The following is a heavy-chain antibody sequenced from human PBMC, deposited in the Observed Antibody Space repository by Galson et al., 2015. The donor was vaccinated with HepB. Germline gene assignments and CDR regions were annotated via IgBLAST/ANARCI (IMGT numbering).Heavy chain of an antibody. Sequence: SLRLSCAASGFTFSSYWMSWVRQAPGKGLEWVANIKQDGSEKYYVDSVKGRFTISRDNAKNSLYLQMNSLRAEDTAVYYCASGPGSYYLGAFDIWGQGTMVTVSS. D-gene: IGHD1-26*01. CDR3: ASGPGSYYLGAFDI. V-gene: IGHV3-7*03. CDR2: IKQDGSEK. J-gene: IGHJ3*02. CDR1: GFTFSSYW.